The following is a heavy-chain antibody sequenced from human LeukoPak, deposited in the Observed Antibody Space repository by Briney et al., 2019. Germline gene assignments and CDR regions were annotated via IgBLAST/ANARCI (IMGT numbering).Heavy chain of an antibody. CDR1: GFTFSDFY. CDR3: AKWGDYDVLTGYYVSDY. J-gene: IGHJ4*02. CDR2: ISRGDSPT. D-gene: IGHD3-9*01. V-gene: IGHV3-11*01. Sequence: PGGSLRLSCAASGFTFSDFYMSWIRQAPGKGLKWVAYISRGDSPTYHADSVRGRFTISRDNAKNLLYLQMNSLRVDDTAVYYCAKWGDYDVLTGYYVSDYWGQGTLVTVSS.